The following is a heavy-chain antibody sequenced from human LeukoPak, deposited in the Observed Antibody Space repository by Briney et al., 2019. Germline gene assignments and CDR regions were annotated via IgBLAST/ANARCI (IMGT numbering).Heavy chain of an antibody. D-gene: IGHD6-13*01. V-gene: IGHV4-38-2*02. CDR1: GYSISSGFY. CDR2: IYHSGRT. CDR3: ARDLYSSRTNDAFVI. Sequence: SETLSLTCTVSGYSISSGFYWGWIRQPPGKGLEWIGTIYHSGRTYYNPSLKSQVTISIDTSKNQFSLKLNSVTAADTAVYYCARDLYSSRTNDAFVIWGRGTMVTVSS. J-gene: IGHJ3*02.